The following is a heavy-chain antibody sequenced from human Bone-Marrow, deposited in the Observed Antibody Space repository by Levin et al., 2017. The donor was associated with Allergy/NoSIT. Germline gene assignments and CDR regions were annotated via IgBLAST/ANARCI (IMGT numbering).Heavy chain of an antibody. D-gene: IGHD2-15*01. V-gene: IGHV4-59*01. CDR2: IHFSGST. CDR3: ARSPPTFACVDGPCSSSPLTMDV. J-gene: IGHJ6*02. Sequence: KPSETLSLTCTVSAGFISSYYWSWIRQPPGKGLEWIGYIHFSGSTNYNPSLKSRATISVDTSKNQVFLKLSSVTAADTAVYYCARSPPTFACVDGPCSSSPLTMDVWGQGTTVTVSS. CDR1: AGFISSYY.